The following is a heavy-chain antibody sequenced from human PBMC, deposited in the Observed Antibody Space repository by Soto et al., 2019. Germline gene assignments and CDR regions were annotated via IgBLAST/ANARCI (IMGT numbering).Heavy chain of an antibody. D-gene: IGHD2-15*01. CDR2: ISYDGSNK. CDR3: ARAWKRGVMVVAANYGMDV. Sequence: QVPLVESGGGVVQPGRSLRLSCAASGFTFSSYAMHWVRQAPGKGLEWVAVISYDGSNKYYADSVKGRFTISRDNSKNTLYLQMNSLRAEDTAVYYCARAWKRGVMVVAANYGMDVWGQGTTVTVSS. J-gene: IGHJ6*02. V-gene: IGHV3-30-3*01. CDR1: GFTFSSYA.